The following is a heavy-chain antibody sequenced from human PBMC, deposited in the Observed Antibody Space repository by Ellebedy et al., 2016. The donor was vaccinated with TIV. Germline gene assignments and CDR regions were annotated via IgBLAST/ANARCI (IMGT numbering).Heavy chain of an antibody. CDR1: GYTFTSYG. V-gene: IGHV1-2*04. J-gene: IGHJ6*02. Sequence: ASVKVSCXASGYTFTSYGISWVRQAPGQGLEWMGWINPNSGGTNYAQKFQGWVTMTRDTSISTAYMELSRLRSDDTAVYYCARESASGDYGMDVWGQGTTVTVSS. D-gene: IGHD3-10*01. CDR2: INPNSGGT. CDR3: ARESASGDYGMDV.